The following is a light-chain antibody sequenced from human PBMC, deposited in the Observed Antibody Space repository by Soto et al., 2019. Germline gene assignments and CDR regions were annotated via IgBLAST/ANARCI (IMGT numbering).Light chain of an antibody. CDR2: KAS. V-gene: IGKV1-5*03. CDR3: QQYNSYTFT. CDR1: QSLSSW. Sequence: DIQMTQSPSTLSASVGDRVTITCRASQSLSSWLAWYQQKPGKAPKLLIYKASSLESGVPSRFSGSGSGTEFTLTISSLQPDDFATYYCQQYNSYTFTFGGGTKVEIK. J-gene: IGKJ4*01.